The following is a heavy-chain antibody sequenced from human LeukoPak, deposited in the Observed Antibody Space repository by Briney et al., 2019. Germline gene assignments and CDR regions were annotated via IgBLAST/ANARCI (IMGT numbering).Heavy chain of an antibody. D-gene: IGHD2-15*01. J-gene: IGHJ4*02. CDR1: GFTFSRNG. CDR2: INWNGIST. Sequence: GGSLRLSCAASGFTFSRNGMAWVRQAPGKGLEWVSGINWNGISTGYADSVKGRFTISRDNAKNTLYLQMNSLRAEDTAIYYCAKARSGWVVAASDYWGQGTLVTVSS. CDR3: AKARSGWVVAASDY. V-gene: IGHV3-20*04.